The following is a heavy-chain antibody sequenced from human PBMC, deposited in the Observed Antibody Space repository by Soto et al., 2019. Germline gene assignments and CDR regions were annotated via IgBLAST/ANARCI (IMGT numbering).Heavy chain of an antibody. J-gene: IGHJ4*02. CDR2: IWYDGSNK. CDR3: ARQQLVPTYYFDY. Sequence: QVQLVESGGGVVQPGRSLRLSCAASGFTFSSHGMHWVRQAPGKGLEWVAVIWYDGSNKYYADSVKGRFTISRDNSKNTLYLQMNSLRAEDTAVYYCARQQLVPTYYFDYWGQGTLVTVSS. CDR1: GFTFSSHG. D-gene: IGHD6-13*01. V-gene: IGHV3-33*01.